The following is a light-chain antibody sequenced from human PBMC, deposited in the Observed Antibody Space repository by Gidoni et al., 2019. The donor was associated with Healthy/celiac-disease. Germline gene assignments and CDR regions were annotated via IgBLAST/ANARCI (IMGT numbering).Light chain of an antibody. CDR1: QSVSSN. V-gene: IGKV3-15*01. J-gene: IGKJ4*01. CDR2: GAS. Sequence: EIVMTQSPATLSVSPGERATLSCRASQSVSSNLAWYQQKPGQAPRLHIYGASTRATGIPARFSGSGSGTEFTLTISSLQSEDFAVYYCQQYNNWPPLTFGGXTKVEIK. CDR3: QQYNNWPPLT.